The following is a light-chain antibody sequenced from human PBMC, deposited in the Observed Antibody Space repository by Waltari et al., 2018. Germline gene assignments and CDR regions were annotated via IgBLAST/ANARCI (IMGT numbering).Light chain of an antibody. CDR2: GTE. CDR3: GTWDNNLSALV. Sequence: QSVLTQPPSVSAAPGQKVPVSCTGIHPNIGHNYVPWYQQLPGAAPKVVIYGTEKRPSGITDRFSGTKSGTSAYLGITGLQTGDEAAYYCGTWDNNLSALVFGGGTKLTVL. J-gene: IGLJ2*01. V-gene: IGLV1-51*02. CDR1: HPNIGHNY.